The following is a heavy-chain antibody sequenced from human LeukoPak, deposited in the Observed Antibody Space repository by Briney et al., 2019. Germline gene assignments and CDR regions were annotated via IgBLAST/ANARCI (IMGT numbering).Heavy chain of an antibody. V-gene: IGHV1-69*13. J-gene: IGHJ5*02. CDR3: ARGGPIAAAGREWFDP. Sequence: SVKVSCKASGGTFSNYAISWVRQAPGQGLEWMGGIIPILDTANYAQKFQGRVTIIADESTSTAYMELSSLRSEDTAVYYCARGGPIAAAGREWFDPWGQGTLVTVSS. CDR1: GGTFSNYA. D-gene: IGHD6-13*01. CDR2: IIPILDTA.